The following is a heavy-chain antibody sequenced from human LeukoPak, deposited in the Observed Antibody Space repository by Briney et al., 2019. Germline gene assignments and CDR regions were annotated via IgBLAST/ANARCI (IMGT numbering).Heavy chain of an antibody. CDR1: GFTFSSYG. J-gene: IGHJ4*02. D-gene: IGHD5-24*01. V-gene: IGHV3-30*18. Sequence: GGSLRLSCAASGFTFSSYGMHWVRQAPGKGLEWVAVISYDGSNKYYADSVKGRFTISRDNSKNTLYLQMNSLRAEDTAVYYCAKTPHGPQRWLQLIGADYWGQGTLVTVSS. CDR2: ISYDGSNK. CDR3: AKTPHGPQRWLQLIGADY.